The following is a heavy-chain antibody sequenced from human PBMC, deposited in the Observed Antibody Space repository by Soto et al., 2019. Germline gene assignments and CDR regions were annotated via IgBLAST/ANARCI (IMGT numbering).Heavy chain of an antibody. CDR2: IGAKGDAT. D-gene: IGHD2-21*02. Sequence: ESLKLSCKAAGYTFQSDFIHWVRQTPGKGLEYVSAIGAKGDATYADSVKGRFTISRDNSKNSLFLQMTNVTFADTATYFCVKVDWYSVDCWGQGALVTVSS. V-gene: IGHV3-64D*06. J-gene: IGHJ4*01. CDR3: VKVDWYSVDC. CDR1: GYTFQSDF.